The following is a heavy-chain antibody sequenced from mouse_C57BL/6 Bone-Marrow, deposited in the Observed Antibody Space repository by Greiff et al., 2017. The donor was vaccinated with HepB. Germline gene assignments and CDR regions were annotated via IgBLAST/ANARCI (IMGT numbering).Heavy chain of an antibody. CDR1: GFTFSDFY. J-gene: IGHJ1*03. CDR2: SRNKANDYTT. CDR3: ARGYYYGSSYGYWYFDV. V-gene: IGHV7-1*01. Sequence: EVKVVESGGGLVQSGRSLRLSCATSGFTFSDFYMEWVRQAPGKGLEWIAASRNKANDYTTEYSASVKGRFIVSRDTSQSILYLQMNALRAEDTAIYYCARGYYYGSSYGYWYFDVWGTGTTVTVSS. D-gene: IGHD1-1*01.